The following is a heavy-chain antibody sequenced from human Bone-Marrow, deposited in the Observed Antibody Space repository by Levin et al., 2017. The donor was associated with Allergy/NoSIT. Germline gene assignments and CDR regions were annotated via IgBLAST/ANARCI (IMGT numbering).Heavy chain of an antibody. CDR1: GFIFSNYA. J-gene: IGHJ4*02. CDR2: ISGSGGNT. V-gene: IGHV3-23*01. D-gene: IGHD3-22*01. CDR3: AGYDTSAYHSPFDY. Sequence: GGSLRLSCAASGFIFSNYAMNWVRQAPGKGLEWVSQISGSGGNTHYADSVKGRFTFSRDNSKNTLYLQMNGLRAEDTAVYYCAGYDTSAYHSPFDYWGQGTLVTVSS.